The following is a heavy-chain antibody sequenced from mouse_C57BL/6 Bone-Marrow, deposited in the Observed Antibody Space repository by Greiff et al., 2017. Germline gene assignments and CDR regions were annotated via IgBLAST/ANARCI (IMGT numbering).Heavy chain of an antibody. CDR2: IYPGDGDT. CDR1: GYAFSSYW. V-gene: IGHV1-80*01. Sequence: VQLQQSGAELVKPGASVKISCKASGYAFSSYWMNWVKQRPGKGLEWIGQIYPGDGDTNYNGKFKGKATLTADKSASTAYMQLSSLTSEDSAVYFCARSQDGGGYYLDDWGQGTTLTVSS. D-gene: IGHD3-2*02. J-gene: IGHJ2*01. CDR3: ARSQDGGGYYLDD.